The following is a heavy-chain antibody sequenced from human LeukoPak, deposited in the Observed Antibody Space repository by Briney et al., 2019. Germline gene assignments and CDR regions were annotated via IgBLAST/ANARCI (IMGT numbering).Heavy chain of an antibody. Sequence: ASVKVSCKASGYIFSDYYIHWVRQAPGQGLEWMGWIKSNSGGTNYAQKFQGRVTMTRDMSINTAYMELSSLTSDDTAVYYCGRGHPVVPAAVPDYWGQGTLVTVSS. CDR2: IKSNSGGT. D-gene: IGHD2-2*02. CDR1: GYIFSDYY. V-gene: IGHV1-2*02. J-gene: IGHJ4*02. CDR3: GRGHPVVPAAVPDY.